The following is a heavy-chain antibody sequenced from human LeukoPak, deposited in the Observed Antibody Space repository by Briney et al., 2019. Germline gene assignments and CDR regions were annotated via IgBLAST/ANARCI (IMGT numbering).Heavy chain of an antibody. CDR2: INHSGST. CDR1: GGSFSGYY. J-gene: IGHJ6*02. V-gene: IGHV4-34*01. CDR3: ARDNRRYFDWYVSGGMDV. Sequence: SETLSLTCAVYGGSFSGYYWSWIRQPSGKGLEWIGEINHSGSTNYNPSLKSRVTISVDTSKNQFSLKLSSVTAADTAVYYCARDNRRYFDWYVSGGMDVWGQGTTVTVSS. D-gene: IGHD3-9*01.